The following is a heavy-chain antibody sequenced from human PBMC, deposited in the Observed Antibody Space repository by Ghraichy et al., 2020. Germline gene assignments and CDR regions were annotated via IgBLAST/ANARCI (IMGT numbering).Heavy chain of an antibody. Sequence: SETLSLTCTVSGGSISSGSYYWSWIRQPAGKGLEWIGRIYTSGSTNYNPSLKSRVTISVDTSKNQFSLKLSSVTAADTAVYYCARGTLVSPATGVFDYWGQGTLVTVSS. J-gene: IGHJ4*02. V-gene: IGHV4-61*02. CDR3: ARGTLVSPATGVFDY. CDR1: GGSISSGSYY. CDR2: IYTSGST. D-gene: IGHD2-8*01.